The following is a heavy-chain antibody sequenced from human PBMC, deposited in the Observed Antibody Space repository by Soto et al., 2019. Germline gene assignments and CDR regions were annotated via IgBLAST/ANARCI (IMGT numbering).Heavy chain of an antibody. CDR3: ARAHYGDYGYGMDV. D-gene: IGHD4-17*01. CDR1: GGSISSGGYS. Sequence: QLQLQESGSGLVKPSQTLSLTCAVSGGSISSGGYSWSWLRQPPGKGLEWIGYIYHSGTTYYNPSFKSRVTISVDRSKNQCSLKLSSVTASDTAVYYCARAHYGDYGYGMDVWGQGTTVTVSS. V-gene: IGHV4-30-2*01. J-gene: IGHJ6*02. CDR2: IYHSGTT.